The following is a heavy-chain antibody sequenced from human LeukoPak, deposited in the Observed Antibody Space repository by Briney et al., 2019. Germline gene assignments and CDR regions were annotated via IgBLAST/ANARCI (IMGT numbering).Heavy chain of an antibody. CDR2: ISYDGSNK. CDR3: ARRGQQTGAFDI. Sequence: PGGSLRLSCAASGFTFSSYGMHWVRQAPGKGLEWVAVISYDGSNKYYTDSVKGRFTISRDKSENTLYLQMNSLRAEDTAVYYCARRGQQTGAFDIWGQGTMVTVSS. J-gene: IGHJ3*02. D-gene: IGHD6-13*01. CDR1: GFTFSSYG. V-gene: IGHV3-30*19.